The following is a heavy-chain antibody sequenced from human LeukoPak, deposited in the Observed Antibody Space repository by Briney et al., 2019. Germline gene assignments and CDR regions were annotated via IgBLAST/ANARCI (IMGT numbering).Heavy chain of an antibody. CDR1: GLTFDDYT. CDR3: ALGGERAAISWFDP. J-gene: IGHJ5*02. V-gene: IGHV3-43*01. D-gene: IGHD2-2*02. Sequence: GGSLRLSCAASGLTFDDYTMHWVRQAPGKGLEWVSLISWDGGSSYYADSVKGRFTISRDNSKNTLYLQMNSLRAEDTAVYYCALGGERAAISWFDPWGQGTLVTVSS. CDR2: ISWDGGSS.